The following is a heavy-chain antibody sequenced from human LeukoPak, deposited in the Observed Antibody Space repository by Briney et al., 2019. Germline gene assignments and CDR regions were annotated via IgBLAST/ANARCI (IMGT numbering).Heavy chain of an antibody. V-gene: IGHV1-69*13. CDR2: IIPIFGTA. CDR1: GYTFTSYD. CDR3: ASLDGVFYNIDV. J-gene: IGHJ6*03. Sequence: SVKVSCKASGYTFTSYDINWVRQATGQGLEWMGGIIPIFGTANYAQKFQGRVTITADESTSTAYMELSSLRSEDTAVYYCASLDGVFYNIDVWGKGTTVTVSS. D-gene: IGHD3-10*01.